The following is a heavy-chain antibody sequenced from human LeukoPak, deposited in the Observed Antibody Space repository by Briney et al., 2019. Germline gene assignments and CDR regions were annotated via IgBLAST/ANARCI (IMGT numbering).Heavy chain of an antibody. CDR3: ARNDGSGWYSAFDI. J-gene: IGHJ3*02. V-gene: IGHV4-59*01. CDR1: GGSFTNYY. Sequence: SETLSHTCTVSGGSFTNYYWSCIRQPPGKGLEWIGYNDYSGSTNYNPSLKSRVTISVDTSKNEFSLKLSSVTAADTAVYYCARNDGSGWYSAFDIWGQGTMVTVSS. CDR2: NDYSGST. D-gene: IGHD6-19*01.